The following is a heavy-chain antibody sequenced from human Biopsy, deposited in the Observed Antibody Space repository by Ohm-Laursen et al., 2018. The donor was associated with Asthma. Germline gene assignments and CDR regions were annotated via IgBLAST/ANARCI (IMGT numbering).Heavy chain of an antibody. J-gene: IGHJ6*02. V-gene: IGHV1-18*01. CDR2: ISVYNGNT. CDR1: GYTFNSAG. Sequence: SVKVSYKTFGYTFNSAGITWVRQAPGQGLEWMGWISVYNGNTKVAQKLQDRVTMITDTSTSTAYVELRSLRSDDTAVYFCARAVDYSHYYGIDVWGQGTTVTVS. CDR3: ARAVDYSHYYGIDV. D-gene: IGHD3-10*01.